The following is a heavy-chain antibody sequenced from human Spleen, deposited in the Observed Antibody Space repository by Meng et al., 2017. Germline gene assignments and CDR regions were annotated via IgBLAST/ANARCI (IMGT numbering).Heavy chain of an antibody. CDR1: GGSISNSYW. V-gene: IGHV4-4*02. CDR2: IYHSGST. Sequence: QVKMQESGPGLVKPSGTLSLTCAVSGGSISNSYWWSWVRQPPGQGLEWIGEIYHSGSTNYNPSLKSRVTISVDKSKNQFSLNLSSVTAADTAVYYCARWDRSGSYQVYWGQGTLVTVSS. J-gene: IGHJ4*02. CDR3: ARWDRSGSYQVY. D-gene: IGHD1-26*01.